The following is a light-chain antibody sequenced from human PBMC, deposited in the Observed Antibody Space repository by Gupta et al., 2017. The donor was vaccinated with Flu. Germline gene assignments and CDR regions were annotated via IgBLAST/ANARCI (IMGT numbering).Light chain of an antibody. CDR3: HQHYTIPLT. CDR2: WAS. V-gene: IGKV4-1*01. Sequence: KCKSSKSVLSTSNNKNYLAWHQQKPGHPPKLLVSWASNRQFGVPDRFSGTGSGTDFTLTISSLQAEDVAVYYCHQHYTIPLTFGGGTKVEIK. CDR1: KSVLSTSNNKNY. J-gene: IGKJ4*01.